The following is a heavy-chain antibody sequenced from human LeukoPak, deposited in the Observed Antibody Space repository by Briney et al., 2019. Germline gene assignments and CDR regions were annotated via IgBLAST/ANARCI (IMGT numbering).Heavy chain of an antibody. J-gene: IGHJ4*02. CDR1: GGSISTYY. CDR3: ARGHNYYDILTGYDY. V-gene: IGHV4-59*01. D-gene: IGHD3-9*01. CDR2: IYYSGST. Sequence: SETLSLTCTVSGGSISTYYWSWIRQPPGKGLEWIGYIYYSGSTNYNPSLKSRVTISVDTSKNQFSLKLGSVTAADTAVYYCARGHNYYDILTGYDYWGQGTLVTVSS.